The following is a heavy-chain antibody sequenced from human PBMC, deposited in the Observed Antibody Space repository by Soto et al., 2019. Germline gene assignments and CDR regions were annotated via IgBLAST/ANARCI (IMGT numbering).Heavy chain of an antibody. J-gene: IGHJ5*02. CDR3: ARVYIVVVTAMTYNWFDP. D-gene: IGHD2-21*02. CDR1: GGSISSGGYY. Sequence: PSETLSLTCTVSGGSISSGGYYWSWIRQHPGKGLEWIGYIYYSGSTYYNPSLKSRVTISVDTSKNQFSLKLSSVTAADTAVYYCARVYIVVVTAMTYNWFDPWGQGTLVTVSS. CDR2: IYYSGST. V-gene: IGHV4-31*03.